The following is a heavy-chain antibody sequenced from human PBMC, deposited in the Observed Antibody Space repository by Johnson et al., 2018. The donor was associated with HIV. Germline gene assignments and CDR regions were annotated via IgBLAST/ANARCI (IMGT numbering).Heavy chain of an antibody. CDR2: ISGSDFGP. Sequence: VQLVESGGGLVQPGGSLRLSCAASGFTFNNYVMTWVRQAPGKGLEWVSGISGSDFGPYYADSVRGRFTISRDNSKNTLYLQMNSLRAEDTAVYYCARDSGIQLWFGDAFDIWGQGTMVTVSS. D-gene: IGHD5-18*01. CDR3: ARDSGIQLWFGDAFDI. CDR1: GFTFNNYV. V-gene: IGHV3-23*04. J-gene: IGHJ3*02.